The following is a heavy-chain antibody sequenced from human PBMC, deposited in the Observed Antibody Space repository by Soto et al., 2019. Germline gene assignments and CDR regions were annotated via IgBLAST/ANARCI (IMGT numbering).Heavy chain of an antibody. D-gene: IGHD3-22*01. Sequence: GASVKVSCKVSGYTLTELSMHWVRQAPGKGLEWMGGFDPEDGETIYAQKFQDRVTMTEDTSTDTAYMELSSLRSEDTAVYYCATVTQTYYYDSSGYSIFDYWGQGTLVTVSS. CDR3: ATVTQTYYYDSSGYSIFDY. V-gene: IGHV1-24*01. CDR2: FDPEDGET. CDR1: GYTLTELS. J-gene: IGHJ4*02.